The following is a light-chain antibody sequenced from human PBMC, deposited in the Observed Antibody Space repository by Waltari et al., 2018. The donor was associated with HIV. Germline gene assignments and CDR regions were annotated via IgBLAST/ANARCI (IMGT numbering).Light chain of an antibody. CDR3: SSYTSSITYV. CDR2: DVS. Sequence: QSALTQPASVSGSPGQSITISCPGTSHDIGSSNYVSWHQQHPGEAPKLIIHDVSDRPSGISNRFSGSKSGNTASLTISGLQTEDEADYYCSSYTSSITYVFGSGTRVTVL. CDR1: SHDIGSSNY. V-gene: IGLV2-14*03. J-gene: IGLJ1*01.